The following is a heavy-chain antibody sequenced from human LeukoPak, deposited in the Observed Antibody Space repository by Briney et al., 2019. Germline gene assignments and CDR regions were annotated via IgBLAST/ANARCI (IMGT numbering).Heavy chain of an antibody. CDR3: ARPRDHDAFDI. CDR1: GYTLTELS. J-gene: IGHJ3*02. V-gene: IGHV1-69*05. CDR2: IIPIFGTA. Sequence: GASVKVSCKVSGYTLTELSMHWVRQAPGQGLEWMGGIIPIFGTANYAQKFQGRVTITTDESTSTAYMELSSLRSEDTAVYYCARPRDHDAFDIWGQGTMVTVSS.